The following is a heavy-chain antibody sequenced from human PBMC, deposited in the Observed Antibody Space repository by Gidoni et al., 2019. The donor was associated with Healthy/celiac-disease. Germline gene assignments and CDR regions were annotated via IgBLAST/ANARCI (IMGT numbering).Heavy chain of an antibody. D-gene: IGHD4-4*01. CDR2: SKSKTDGGTT. J-gene: IGHJ4*02. Sequence: EVQLVESGGGLVKPGGSLRLSYAASGFTFSNAWMIWGRKAPGKGLEWVGRSKSKTDGGTTDYAAPVKGRFTSSRDDSKNTLYLQMNSLKTEDTAVYYCTTAGGNYDFDYWGQGTLVTVSS. CDR3: TTAGGNYDFDY. CDR1: GFTFSNAW. V-gene: IGHV3-15*01.